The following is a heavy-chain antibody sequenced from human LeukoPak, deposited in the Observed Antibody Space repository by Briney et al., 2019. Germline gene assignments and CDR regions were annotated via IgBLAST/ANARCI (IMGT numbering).Heavy chain of an antibody. CDR3: ARIYGDYSHFDY. V-gene: IGHV1-8*01. D-gene: IGHD4-17*01. J-gene: IGHJ4*02. CDR2: MNPNSGNT. CDR1: GYTFTSYD. Sequence: ASVKVSCKASGYTFTSYDINWVRQATGQGLEWMGWMNPNSGNTGYAQKFQGRVTMTRNTSISTAYMELSSLRSEDTAVYYCARIYGDYSHFDYWGQGTLVTVSS.